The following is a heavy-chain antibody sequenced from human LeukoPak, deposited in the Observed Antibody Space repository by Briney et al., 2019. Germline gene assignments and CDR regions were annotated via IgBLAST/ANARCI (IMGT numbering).Heavy chain of an antibody. J-gene: IGHJ6*04. Sequence: QSGGSLRLSCAASGFTFSSYEVNWVRQDREKGLEWVSYISSSGSTIYYADSVKGRFTISRDNAKNSLYLQMNSLRAEDTAVYYCAELGITMIGGVWGKGTTVTISS. V-gene: IGHV3-48*03. CDR3: AELGITMIGGV. CDR1: GFTFSSYE. CDR2: ISSSGSTI. D-gene: IGHD3-10*02.